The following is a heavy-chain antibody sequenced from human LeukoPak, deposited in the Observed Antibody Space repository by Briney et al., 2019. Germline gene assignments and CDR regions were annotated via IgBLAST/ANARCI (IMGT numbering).Heavy chain of an antibody. V-gene: IGHV3-30*02. Sequence: GGSLRLSCAASGFTFSSYGMHWVRQAPGKGLEWVAFIRYDGSNKYYADSVKGRFTISRDNSKNTLYLQMNSLRAEDTAVYYCARDGQLVPYYMDVWGKGTTVTVSS. CDR1: GFTFSSYG. D-gene: IGHD6-13*01. CDR2: IRYDGSNK. J-gene: IGHJ6*03. CDR3: ARDGQLVPYYMDV.